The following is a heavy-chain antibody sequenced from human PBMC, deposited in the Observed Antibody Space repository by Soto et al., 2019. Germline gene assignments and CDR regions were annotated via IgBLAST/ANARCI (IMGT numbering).Heavy chain of an antibody. CDR1: GGTFSSYA. Sequence: QVQLVQSGAEGKKPGSSVKVSCKASGGTFSSYAFSWVRQAPGQGLEWMGGIIPVYGTANYAEKFQGRVTISADDSTTTAHMELSRLRSEDTAVYYCARSGGHSYYYYGLDVWGLGTTVTVSS. CDR2: IIPVYGTA. J-gene: IGHJ6*02. CDR3: ARSGGHSYYYYGLDV. D-gene: IGHD2-15*01. V-gene: IGHV1-69*01.